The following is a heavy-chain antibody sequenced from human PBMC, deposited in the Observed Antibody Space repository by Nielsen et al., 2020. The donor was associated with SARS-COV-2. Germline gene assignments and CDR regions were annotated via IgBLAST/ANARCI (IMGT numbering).Heavy chain of an antibody. CDR2: ISRSGTIM. D-gene: IGHD6-13*01. CDR1: GFTFGDFA. V-gene: IGHV3-11*01. J-gene: IGHJ4*02. CDR3: ARDLGTKSGTWYELGPIDQ. Sequence: GESLKISCTGSGFTFGDFAMSWFRQTPGKGLEYLSYISRSGTIMYYADSVRGRFTISRDNAKNSLYLQMSSLRAEDTAVYYCARDLGTKSGTWYELGPIDQWGQGTLVTVSS.